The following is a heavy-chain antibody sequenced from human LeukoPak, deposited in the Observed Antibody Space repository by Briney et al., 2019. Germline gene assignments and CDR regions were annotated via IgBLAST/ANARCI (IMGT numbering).Heavy chain of an antibody. J-gene: IGHJ2*01. V-gene: IGHV3-48*04. CDR1: GLSVSSNN. CDR3: TRDLGLRRMI. Sequence: GGSLRLSCEASGLSVSSNNMHWVRQAPGGRLEWVAYISAGSGTIFSADSLKGRFTISRDNARESLFLQMNSLRAEDTAVYYCTRDLGLRRMIWGRGTLVLVSS. CDR2: ISAGSGTI.